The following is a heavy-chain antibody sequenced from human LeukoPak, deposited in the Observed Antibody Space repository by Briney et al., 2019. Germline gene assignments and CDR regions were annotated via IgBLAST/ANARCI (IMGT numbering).Heavy chain of an antibody. D-gene: IGHD6-19*01. Sequence: GGSLRLSCAASGFTFSSYSMNWVRQAPGKGLEWVSVIYSGGSTYYADSVKGRFTISRHNSKNTLYLQMNSLRAEDTAVYYCARDSVYSSGWYSDYWGQGTLVTVSS. CDR2: IYSGGST. CDR1: GFTFSSYS. V-gene: IGHV3-53*04. CDR3: ARDSVYSSGWYSDY. J-gene: IGHJ4*02.